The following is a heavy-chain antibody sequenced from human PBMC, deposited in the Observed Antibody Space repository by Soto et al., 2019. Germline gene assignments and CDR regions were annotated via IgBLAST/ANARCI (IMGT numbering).Heavy chain of an antibody. CDR1: GFTFSSYA. CDR3: AKVSSSGWYSPFDY. D-gene: IGHD6-19*01. J-gene: IGHJ4*02. CDR2: ISGSGGST. Sequence: GGSLRLSCAASGFTFSSYAMSWVRQAPGKGLEWVSAISGSGGSTYYADSVKGRFTISRDNPKNTLYLQINSLRAEDTAVYYCAKVSSSGWYSPFDYWGQGTLVTVSS. V-gene: IGHV3-23*01.